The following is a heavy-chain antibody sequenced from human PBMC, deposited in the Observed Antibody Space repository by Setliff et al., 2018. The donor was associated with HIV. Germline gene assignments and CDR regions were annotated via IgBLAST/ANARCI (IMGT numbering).Heavy chain of an antibody. J-gene: IGHJ4*02. Sequence: SETLSLTCTVSGGSISSYYWSWIRQPPGKGLEWIGYIYHTGNTYYNPSLKSRITISLDRSQNHFSLRLTSVAAADTAIYYCALLYPYSGYLGYWGQGTLVTVSS. CDR2: IYHTGNT. V-gene: IGHV4-59*04. CDR3: ALLYPYSGYLGY. CDR1: GGSISSYY. D-gene: IGHD1-26*01.